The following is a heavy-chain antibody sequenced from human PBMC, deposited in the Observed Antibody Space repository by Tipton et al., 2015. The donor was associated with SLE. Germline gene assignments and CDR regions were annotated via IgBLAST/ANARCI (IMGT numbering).Heavy chain of an antibody. J-gene: IGHJ6*02. CDR1: GGSISSYF. Sequence: GLVKPSETLSLTCTVSGGSISSYFWTWIRQPPGKGPEWIGHIFYTGSTRYNPSLKSRVTISVDTSKSQIFLKMSSVTAAGTAVYYCARDSLNWGSYYHGMDVWGQGTTVTVSS. CDR2: IFYTGST. V-gene: IGHV4-59*01. D-gene: IGHD3-16*01. CDR3: ARDSLNWGSYYHGMDV.